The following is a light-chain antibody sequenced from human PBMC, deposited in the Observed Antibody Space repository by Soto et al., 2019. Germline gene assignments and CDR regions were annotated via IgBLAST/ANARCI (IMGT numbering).Light chain of an antibody. CDR3: QKYNSAPWT. V-gene: IGKV1-27*01. Sequence: DIQMTQSPSSLSASVGDRVTITCRASQGISNYLAWLQQQPGKVPKLLIYVTSTLQAGGPSRFSGSGSGSDFTLTITSLQLEYVATYYCQKYNSAPWTFGQGTNVEI. CDR1: QGISNY. CDR2: VTS. J-gene: IGKJ1*01.